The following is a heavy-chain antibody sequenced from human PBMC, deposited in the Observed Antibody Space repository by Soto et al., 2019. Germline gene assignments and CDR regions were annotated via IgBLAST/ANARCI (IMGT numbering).Heavy chain of an antibody. J-gene: IGHJ3*02. CDR1: GASDSSNSAA. CDR3: ARGNWNYRTLNAFDI. D-gene: IGHD1-7*01. CDR2: TYYRSKWYN. Sequence: SQTLSLTCAIPGASDSSNSAAGNWIRQSPSRGLEWLGRTYYRSKWYNDYAVSVKSRITINPDTSKNQFSLQLNSVTPEDTAVYYCARGNWNYRTLNAFDIWGQGTMVTVSS. V-gene: IGHV6-1*01.